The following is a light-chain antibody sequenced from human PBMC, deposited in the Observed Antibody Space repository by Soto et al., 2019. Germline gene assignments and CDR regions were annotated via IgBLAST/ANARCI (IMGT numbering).Light chain of an antibody. CDR1: RDIDNS. Sequence: DIQVTQSPPSLSASVGDRVTITCRASRDIDNSLAWYQQVPGKAPKLLIYPASTLQSRVPSRFRGSGSGTSFILTITSCKPEAVATYYCQKDHKAPWVFDQATKV. CDR3: QKDHKAPWV. CDR2: PAS. J-gene: IGKJ1*01. V-gene: IGKV1-27*01.